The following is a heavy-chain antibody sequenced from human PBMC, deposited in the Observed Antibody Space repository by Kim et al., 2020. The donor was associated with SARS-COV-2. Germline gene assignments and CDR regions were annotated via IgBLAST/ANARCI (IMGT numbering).Heavy chain of an antibody. J-gene: IGHJ4*02. CDR3: ARGYGVTPFDY. CDR2: T. V-gene: IGHV1-18*01. D-gene: IGHD2-21*02. Sequence: TNDAQKLQGRVTMTTDTSTSTAYMELRSLRSDDTAVYYCARGYGVTPFDYWGQGTLVTVSS.